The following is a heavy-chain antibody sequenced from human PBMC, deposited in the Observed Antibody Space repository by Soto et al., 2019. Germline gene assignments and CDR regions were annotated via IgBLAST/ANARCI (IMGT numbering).Heavy chain of an antibody. J-gene: IGHJ4*02. Sequence: GGSLRLSCAASGFTFSGFGMHWVRQAPGKGLEWVAIIWYDGSDKYYADSVKGRFTISRDNSKNTLYLQMSSLRAEDTAVYHCAFGNLSYYFDYWGQGTPVTVSS. D-gene: IGHD3-16*01. CDR2: IWYDGSDK. CDR1: GFTFSGFG. V-gene: IGHV3-33*01. CDR3: AFGNLSYYFDY.